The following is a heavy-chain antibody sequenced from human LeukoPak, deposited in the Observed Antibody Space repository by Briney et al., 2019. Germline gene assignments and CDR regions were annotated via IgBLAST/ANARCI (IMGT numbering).Heavy chain of an antibody. CDR3: ARDRNFDY. Sequence: SETLSLTCTVSGGSISSYYWSWIRQPPGKGLEWIGYIYYSGSTNYNPSLKSRVTISVDTSKNQFSLKLSSVTAADTAVYYCARDRNFDYWGQGTLVTVSS. CDR2: IYYSGST. J-gene: IGHJ4*02. CDR1: GGSISSYY. V-gene: IGHV4-59*01.